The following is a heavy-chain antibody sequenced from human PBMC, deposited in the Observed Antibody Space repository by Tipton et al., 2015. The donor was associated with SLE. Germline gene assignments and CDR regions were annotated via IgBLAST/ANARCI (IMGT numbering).Heavy chain of an antibody. D-gene: IGHD6-13*01. CDR1: GGSISSYY. CDR3: ARGKSHSSSWPYFDY. J-gene: IGHJ4*02. Sequence: LRLSCTVSGGSISSYYWSWIRQPPGKGLEWIGYIYYSGSTNYNPSLKSRVTISVDTSKNQFSLKLSSVTAADTAVYYCARGKSHSSSWPYFDYWGQGTLVTVSS. CDR2: IYYSGST. V-gene: IGHV4-59*01.